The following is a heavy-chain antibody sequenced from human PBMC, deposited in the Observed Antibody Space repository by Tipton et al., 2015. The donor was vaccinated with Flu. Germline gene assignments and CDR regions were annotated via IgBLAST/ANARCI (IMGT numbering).Heavy chain of an antibody. CDR2: INHSGST. V-gene: IGHV4-34*01. CDR3: ARGLTSIAARRARRRLGP. D-gene: IGHD6-6*01. J-gene: IGHJ5*02. Sequence: TLSLTCAVYGGSFSGYYWSWIRQPPGKGLEWIGEINHSGSTNYNPSLKSRVTISVDTSKNQFSLKLSSVTAADTAVYYCARGLTSIAARRARRRLGPWGQGTLVTVSS. CDR1: GGSFSGYY.